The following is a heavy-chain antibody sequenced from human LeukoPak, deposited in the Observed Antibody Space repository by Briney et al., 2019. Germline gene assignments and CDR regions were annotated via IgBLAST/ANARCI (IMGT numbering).Heavy chain of an antibody. CDR3: ASDQRYAFDY. J-gene: IGHJ4*02. Sequence: GGSLRLSCAASGFTFSDYDMNWVRQAPGKGLEWVSNIRTSAEGANYAYYADSVKGRVTISRDDAKNTLYLHMNSLRDDDTAVYYCASDQRYAFDYWGQGILVTVSS. CDR1: GFTFSDYD. V-gene: IGHV3-48*02. CDR2: IRTSAEGANYA. D-gene: IGHD3-9*01.